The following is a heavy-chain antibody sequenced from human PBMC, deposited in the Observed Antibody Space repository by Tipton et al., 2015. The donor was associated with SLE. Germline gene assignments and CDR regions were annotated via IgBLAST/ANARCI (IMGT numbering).Heavy chain of an antibody. CDR1: GGTFSSYA. D-gene: IGHD3-3*01. CDR3: ALRRPESLEWLLYPDY. J-gene: IGHJ4*02. V-gene: IGHV1-69*15. Sequence: QSGAEVKKPGSSVKVSCKASGGTFSSYAISWVRQAPGQGLEWMGRIIPIFGTANYAQKFQGRVTITADESTSTAYMELSSLRSEDTAVYYCALRRPESLEWLLYPDYWGQGTLVTVSS. CDR2: IIPIFGTA.